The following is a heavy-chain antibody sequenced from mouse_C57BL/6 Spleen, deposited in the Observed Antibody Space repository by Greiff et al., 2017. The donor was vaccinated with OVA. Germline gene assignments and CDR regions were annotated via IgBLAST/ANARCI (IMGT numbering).Heavy chain of an antibody. CDR1: GFTFSDYG. D-gene: IGHD2-3*01. V-gene: IGHV5-17*01. CDR2: ISSGSSTI. CDR3: ARLYDGYHYYAMDY. J-gene: IGHJ4*01. Sequence: DVKLQESGGGLVKPGGSLKLSCAASGFTFSDYGMHWVRQAPEKGLEWVAYISSGSSTIYYADTVKGRFTISRDNAKNTLFLQMTSLRSEDTAMYYCARLYDGYHYYAMDYWGQGTSVTVSS.